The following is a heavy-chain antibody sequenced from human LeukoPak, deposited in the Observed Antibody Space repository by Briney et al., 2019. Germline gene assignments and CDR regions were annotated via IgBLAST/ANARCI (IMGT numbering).Heavy chain of an antibody. D-gene: IGHD6-13*01. CDR2: MNPNSGNT. V-gene: IGHV1-8*01. Sequence: GASVKVSCKASGYTFTSYDINWVRQATGQGLEWMGWMNPNSGNTGYAQKFQGRVTMTRNTSISTAYMELSSLRSEDTAVYYCARGSGSSSWYNLLYYYMDVWGKGTTVIVSS. CDR1: GYTFTSYD. CDR3: ARGSGSSSWYNLLYYYMDV. J-gene: IGHJ6*03.